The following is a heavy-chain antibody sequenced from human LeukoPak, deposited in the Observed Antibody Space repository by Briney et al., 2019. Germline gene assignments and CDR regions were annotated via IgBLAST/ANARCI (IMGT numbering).Heavy chain of an antibody. CDR1: GFTFSSYG. D-gene: IGHD5-24*01. V-gene: IGHV3-23*01. Sequence: PGGSLRLSCAASGFTFSSYGMHWVRQAPGKGLGWVSTISGSGGSTYYADSVKGRFTISRDNSKSTLYLQINSLRAEDTAVYYCAKSGYNRFDYWGQGTLVTVSS. CDR3: AKSGYNRFDY. J-gene: IGHJ4*02. CDR2: ISGSGGST.